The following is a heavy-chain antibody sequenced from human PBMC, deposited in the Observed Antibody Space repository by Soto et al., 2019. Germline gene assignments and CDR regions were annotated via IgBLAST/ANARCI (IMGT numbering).Heavy chain of an antibody. J-gene: IGHJ3*01. Sequence: SETLSLTCTLSGFTISSGGYSWSWIRQPPGKGLEWIGYIYHSGRAYYNPSLKSRVTISVDNSKSQFSLKLSSVTAADTAVYYCARATQYYFDNSGYPTGPQFAFDLWGQGTMVTVSS. CDR3: ARATQYYFDNSGYPTGPQFAFDL. CDR2: IYHSGRA. V-gene: IGHV4-30-2*01. CDR1: GFTISSGGYS. D-gene: IGHD3-22*01.